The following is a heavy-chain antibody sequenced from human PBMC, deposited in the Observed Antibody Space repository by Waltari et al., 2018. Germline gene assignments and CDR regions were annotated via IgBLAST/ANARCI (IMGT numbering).Heavy chain of an antibody. D-gene: IGHD3-3*01. J-gene: IGHJ4*02. CDR1: GFTFSSYA. V-gene: IGHV3-23*01. CDR3: AKGDSDDFWSGYYLFDY. Sequence: EVQLLESGGGLVQPGGSLRLSCAASGFTFSSYAMSWVRQAPGKGLEWVSAISGRGGSTYYADSGKGRFTISRDNSKNTLYLQMNSLRAEDTAVYYCAKGDSDDFWSGYYLFDYWGQGTLVTVSS. CDR2: ISGRGGST.